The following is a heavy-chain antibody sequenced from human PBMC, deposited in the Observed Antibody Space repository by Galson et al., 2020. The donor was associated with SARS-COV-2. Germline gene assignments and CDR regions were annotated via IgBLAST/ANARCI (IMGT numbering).Heavy chain of an antibody. J-gene: IGHJ3*02. CDR2: ISSSGSTI. D-gene: IGHD3-22*01. CDR3: ARAGWLSLLHAFDI. V-gene: IGHV3-48*03. CDR1: GFTFSSYE. Sequence: GGSLRLSCAASGFTFSSYEMNWVRQAPGKGLEWVSYISSSGSTIYYADSVKGRFTISRDNAKNSLYLQMNSLRAEDTAVYYCARAGWLSLLHAFDIWGQGTMVTVSS.